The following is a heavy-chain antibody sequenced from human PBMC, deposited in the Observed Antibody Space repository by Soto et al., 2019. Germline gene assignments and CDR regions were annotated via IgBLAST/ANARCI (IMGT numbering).Heavy chain of an antibody. J-gene: IGHJ4*02. Sequence: ASETLSLTCTVSGASISNHYWSWIRQSPGKGLEWIGYVSNTGITSYSRSIQGRVTISVDSSKNRISLSLSSVTAADTAIYYCAREDSIIIPAVSDFWGQGTLVTVSS. CDR1: GASISNHY. D-gene: IGHD2-2*01. V-gene: IGHV4-59*11. CDR2: VSNTGIT. CDR3: AREDSIIIPAVSDF.